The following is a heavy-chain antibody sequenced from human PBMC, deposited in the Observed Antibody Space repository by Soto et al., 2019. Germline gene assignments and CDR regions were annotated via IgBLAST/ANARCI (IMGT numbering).Heavy chain of an antibody. CDR2: IYYSGST. J-gene: IGHJ6*02. CDR3: ARDSIPSTKVTFYYYYYGMDV. D-gene: IGHD5-18*01. CDR1: GGSISSGDYY. Sequence: SETLSLTCTVSGGSISSGDYYWSWIRQPPGKGLEWIGYIYYSGSTCYNPSLKSRVTISVDTSKNQFSLKLSSVTAADTAVYYCARDSIPSTKVTFYYYYYGMDVWGQGTTVTVSS. V-gene: IGHV4-30-4*01.